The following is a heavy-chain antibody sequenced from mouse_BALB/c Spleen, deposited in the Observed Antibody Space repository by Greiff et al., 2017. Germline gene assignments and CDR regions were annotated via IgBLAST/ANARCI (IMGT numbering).Heavy chain of an antibody. CDR1: GFTFSDYY. V-gene: IGHV5-4*02. CDR3: ARAGDYSGGFAY. D-gene: IGHD2-4*01. J-gene: IGHJ3*01. CDR2: ISDGGSYT. Sequence: EVQLQESGGGLVKPGGSLKLSCAASGFTFSDYYMYWVRQTPEKRLEWVATISDGGSYTYYPDSVKGRFTISRDNAKNNLYLQMSSLKSEDTAMYYCARAGDYSGGFAYWGQGTLVTVSA.